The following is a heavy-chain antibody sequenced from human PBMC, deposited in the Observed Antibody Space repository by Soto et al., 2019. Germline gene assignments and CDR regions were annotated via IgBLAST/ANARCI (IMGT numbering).Heavy chain of an antibody. CDR2: IYYSGST. CDR1: GGSISSYY. V-gene: IGHV4-59*01. Sequence: SETLSLTCTVSGGSISSYYWSWIRQPPGKGLEWIGYIYYSGSTNYNPSLKSRVTISVDTSKNQFSLKLSSVTAADTAVCYCATIVVVPAARYGMDVWGQGTTVTVSS. D-gene: IGHD2-2*01. J-gene: IGHJ6*02. CDR3: ATIVVVPAARYGMDV.